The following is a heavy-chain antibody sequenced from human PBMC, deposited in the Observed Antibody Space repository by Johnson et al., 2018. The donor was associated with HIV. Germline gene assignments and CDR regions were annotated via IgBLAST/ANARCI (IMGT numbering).Heavy chain of an antibody. CDR3: ARDWGLYSSGWYVDAFDI. V-gene: IGHV3-30*04. Sequence: VQLVESGGGVVQPGRSLRLSCAASGFTFSSYAMHWVRQAPAKGLEWVAVISYDGSNKDYADSVKGRFTISRDNSKNTLYLQMNSLRAEDTAVYYCARDWGLYSSGWYVDAFDIWGQGTMVTVSS. J-gene: IGHJ3*02. D-gene: IGHD6-19*01. CDR2: ISYDGSNK. CDR1: GFTFSSYA.